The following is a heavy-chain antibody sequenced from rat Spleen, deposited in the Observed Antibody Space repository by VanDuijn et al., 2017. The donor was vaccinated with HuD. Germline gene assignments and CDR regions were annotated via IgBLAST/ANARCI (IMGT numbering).Heavy chain of an antibody. CDR1: GFSLSGNI. J-gene: IGHJ3*01. Sequence: QVQLRESGPGLVQSSQTLSLTCNVSGFSLSGNIVHWVRQPPGKGLEWMGRIQSGGSTDYNSALKSRLSISRDTSKSQVFLTMNSLQADDTAVYYCAGSDGYYHDWFAYWGQGTLVTVSS. V-gene: IGHV2-19*01. CDR2: IQSGGST. CDR3: AGSDGYYHDWFAY. D-gene: IGHD1-12*03.